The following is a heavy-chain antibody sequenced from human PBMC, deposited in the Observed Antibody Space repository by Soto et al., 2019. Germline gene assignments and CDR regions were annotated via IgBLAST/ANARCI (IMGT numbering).Heavy chain of an antibody. CDR3: SRVGCSNSKCYTRGMDV. J-gene: IGHJ6*02. D-gene: IGHD2-2*01. Sequence: SETLSLTCTVSGGSISGYYWSWVRQPAGKGLEWVGRIYSDGTTNYSPSLKSRVTMSLDTSKDQFSLHLNSVTAADTAVYYCSRVGCSNSKCYTRGMDVWGQGATVTVSS. CDR1: GGSISGYY. CDR2: IYSDGTT. V-gene: IGHV4-4*07.